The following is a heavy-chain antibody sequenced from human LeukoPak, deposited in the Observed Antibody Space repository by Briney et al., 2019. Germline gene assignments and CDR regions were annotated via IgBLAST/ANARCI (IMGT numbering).Heavy chain of an antibody. D-gene: IGHD3-22*01. CDR3: ARQARGRLITTPYFDY. J-gene: IGHJ4*02. CDR2: IYPGDSDT. V-gene: IGHV5-51*01. CDR1: GYSFANYW. Sequence: GESLKISCTASGYSFANYWIGWVRQLPGKGLGWMGIIYPGDSDTRYSPSFQGHVTISADTSISTAYLQWSSLKASDTAMFYCARQARGRLITTPYFDYWGQGTPVTVSS.